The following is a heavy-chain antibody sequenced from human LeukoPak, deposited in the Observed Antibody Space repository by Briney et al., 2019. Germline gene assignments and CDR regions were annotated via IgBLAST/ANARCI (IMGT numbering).Heavy chain of an antibody. CDR2: ISSSGSTI. D-gene: IGHD3-10*01. CDR3: AGGGVNFDY. V-gene: IGHV3-48*04. J-gene: IGHJ4*02. Sequence: GGTLRLSCAASGFMFSSYGMSWVRQAPGRGLEWVSYISSSGSTIYYADSVKGRFTISRDNAKNSLYLQMNSLRAEDTAVYYCAGGGVNFDYWGQGTLVTVSS. CDR1: GFMFSSYG.